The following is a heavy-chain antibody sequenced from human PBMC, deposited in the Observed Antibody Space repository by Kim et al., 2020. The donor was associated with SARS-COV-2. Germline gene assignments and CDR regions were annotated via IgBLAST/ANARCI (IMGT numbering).Heavy chain of an antibody. Sequence: GGSLRLSCAASGFTFSSYSMNWVRQAPGKGLEWVSSISSSSSYIYYADSVKGRFTISRDNAKNSLYLQMNSLRAEDTAVYYCAREVDCSSTSCPYYYYYYRMDVWGQGTTVTVSS. J-gene: IGHJ6*02. CDR3: AREVDCSSTSCPYYYYYYRMDV. CDR2: ISSSSSYI. CDR1: GFTFSSYS. D-gene: IGHD2-2*01. V-gene: IGHV3-21*01.